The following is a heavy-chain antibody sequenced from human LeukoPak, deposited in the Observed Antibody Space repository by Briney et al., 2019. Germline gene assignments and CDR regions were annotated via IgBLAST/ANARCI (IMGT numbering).Heavy chain of an antibody. CDR1: GGPFSGYY. Sequence: SETLSLTCAVYGGPFSGYYWSWIRQPPGKGLEWIGEINHSGSTNYNPSLKSRVTISVDTSKNQFSLKLSSVTAADTAVYYCARARGRDGYNPHYYYYYMDVWGKGTTVTVSS. J-gene: IGHJ6*03. D-gene: IGHD5-24*01. V-gene: IGHV4-34*01. CDR3: ARARGRDGYNPHYYYYYMDV. CDR2: INHSGST.